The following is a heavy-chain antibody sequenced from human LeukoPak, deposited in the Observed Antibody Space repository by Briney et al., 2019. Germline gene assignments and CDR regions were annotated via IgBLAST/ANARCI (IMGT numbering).Heavy chain of an antibody. CDR3: ARSMSNGYYYFDY. J-gene: IGHJ4*02. Sequence: SQTLSLTCTVSGGSISSTSYYWSWVRQPAGKGLEWIGRIYTSGTTNFNPSLKSRLTMSLDTSKNQFSLKLSSVTAADTAIYYCARSMSNGYYYFDYWGQGTLVTVSS. CDR2: IYTSGTT. V-gene: IGHV4-61*02. D-gene: IGHD3-22*01. CDR1: GGSISSTSYY.